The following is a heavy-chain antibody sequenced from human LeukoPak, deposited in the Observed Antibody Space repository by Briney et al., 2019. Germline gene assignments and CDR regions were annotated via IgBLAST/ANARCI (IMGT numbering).Heavy chain of an antibody. V-gene: IGHV3-21*01. CDR1: GFTFSNYN. CDR3: ARGAFD. Sequence: GGSLRLSCAASGFTFSNYNMNWVRQTPGKGLEWVSSITRGSIYTFYADSVKGRFTISRDNAKNSLSLQMNSLRAEDTAVYYCARGAFDWGQGTLVTVSS. J-gene: IGHJ4*02. CDR2: ITRGSIYT.